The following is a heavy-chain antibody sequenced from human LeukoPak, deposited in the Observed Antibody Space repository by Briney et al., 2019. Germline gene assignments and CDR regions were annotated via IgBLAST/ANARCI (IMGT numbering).Heavy chain of an antibody. CDR2: IYYSGST. V-gene: IGHV4-39*01. CDR3: ARQTMVRGPMDV. Sequence: SETLSLTCTVSGGSISSSSYYWGWIRQPPGKGLEWIGSIYYSGSTYYNPSLKSRVSISVDTSKNQFSLKLSSVTAADTAVYYCARQTMVRGPMDVWGKGTTVTISS. CDR1: GGSISSSSYY. J-gene: IGHJ6*03. D-gene: IGHD3-10*01.